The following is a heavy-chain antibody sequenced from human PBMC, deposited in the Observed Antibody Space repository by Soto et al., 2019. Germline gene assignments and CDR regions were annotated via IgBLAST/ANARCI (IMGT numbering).Heavy chain of an antibody. D-gene: IGHD3-10*01. V-gene: IGHV1-3*01. CDR1: GYTFTSYA. J-gene: IGHJ6*02. CDR3: ARDPDYYGSGSYYKPYYGMDV. CDR2: INAGNGNT. Sequence: QVQLVQSGAEVKKPGASVKVSCKASGYTFTSYAMHWVRQAPGQRLEWMGWINAGNGNTKYSQKFQGRVTITRDTSASTAYMELSSLRSEDTAVYYCARDPDYYGSGSYYKPYYGMDVWGQGTTVTVSS.